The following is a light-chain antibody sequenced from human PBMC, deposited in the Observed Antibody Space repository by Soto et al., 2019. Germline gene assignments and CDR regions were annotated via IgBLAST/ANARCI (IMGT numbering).Light chain of an antibody. V-gene: IGKV3-20*01. CDR2: GTS. Sequence: EVVSTQSPGTLSLSRGERATLSCRASERIYSAYLGWYQQKPCQAPRLLIYGTSSRATGIPDRFSGSGSGTDFTLTISRLEPEDFAVYYCQQYGNSPITFGQGTRLEI. CDR1: ERIYSAY. J-gene: IGKJ5*01. CDR3: QQYGNSPIT.